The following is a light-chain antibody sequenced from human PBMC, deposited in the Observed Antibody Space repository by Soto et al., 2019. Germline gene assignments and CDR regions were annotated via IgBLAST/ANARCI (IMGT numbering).Light chain of an antibody. CDR2: EVS. V-gene: IGLV2-14*01. CDR3: SSYTSSTTRV. CDR1: SSDVGAFNY. J-gene: IGLJ2*01. Sequence: QSALTQPASVSGSPGQSITISCTGASSDVGAFNYVSWYQQHPGKAPKLLIYEVSNRPSGLSNRFSGSKSGNTASLTISGLQAEDEADYCCSSYTSSTTRVFGGGTKVTVL.